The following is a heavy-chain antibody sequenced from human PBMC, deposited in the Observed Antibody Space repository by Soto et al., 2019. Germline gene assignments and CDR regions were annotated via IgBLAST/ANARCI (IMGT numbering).Heavy chain of an antibody. J-gene: IGHJ5*02. CDR2: ISYDGSNK. D-gene: IGHD3-3*01. CDR3: AKDSAGYDFWSCYMFDP. Sequence: QVQLVESGGGVVQPGRPVRLSCAASGFTFSSYGMHWVRQAPGKGLEWVAVISYDGSNKYYADSVKGRFTISRDNSQNTVYLQMNSVRAADTAVYYCAKDSAGYDFWSCYMFDPWGQGTLVTVSS. CDR1: GFTFSSYG. V-gene: IGHV3-30*18.